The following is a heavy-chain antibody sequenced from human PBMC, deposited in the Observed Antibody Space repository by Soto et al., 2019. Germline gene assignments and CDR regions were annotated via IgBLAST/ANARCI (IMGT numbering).Heavy chain of an antibody. CDR1: GGSISSYY. CDR3: ARDRRGVSRLDY. V-gene: IGHV4-59*01. Sequence: SETLSLTCTVSGGSISSYYWSWIRQPPGKGLEWIGYIYYSGSTNYNPSLKSRVTISVDTSKNQFSLKLSSVTAADTAVYYCARDRRGVSRLDYWGQGSLVTVSS. CDR2: IYYSGST. J-gene: IGHJ4*02. D-gene: IGHD3-10*01.